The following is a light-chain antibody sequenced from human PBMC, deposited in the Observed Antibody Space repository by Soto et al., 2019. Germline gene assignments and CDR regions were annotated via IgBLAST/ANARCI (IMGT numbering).Light chain of an antibody. CDR3: SSYTRSSTLI. CDR1: SSDVGFYDY. J-gene: IGLJ2*01. CDR2: EVS. Sequence: QSALTQPASVSGSPGQSITISCTGTSSDVGFYDYVSWYQHRPGKAPKLTINEVSNRPSGVSNRFSGSKSSNTASLTISGLQAEDEADYYCSSYTRSSTLIFGGGTKLTVL. V-gene: IGLV2-14*01.